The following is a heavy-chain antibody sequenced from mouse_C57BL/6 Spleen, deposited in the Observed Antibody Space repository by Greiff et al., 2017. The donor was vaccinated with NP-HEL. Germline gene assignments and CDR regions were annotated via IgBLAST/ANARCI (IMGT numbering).Heavy chain of an antibody. V-gene: IGHV5-17*01. CDR1: GFTFSDYG. Sequence: EVKLMESGGGLVKPGGSLKLSCAASGFTFSDYGMHWVRQAPEKGLEWVAYISSGSSTIYYADTVKGRFTIARDNAKNTLFLQMTSLRSEDTAMYYCAGGSPAGDYWGQGTTLTVSS. D-gene: IGHD6-2*01. J-gene: IGHJ2*01. CDR3: AGGSPAGDY. CDR2: ISSGSSTI.